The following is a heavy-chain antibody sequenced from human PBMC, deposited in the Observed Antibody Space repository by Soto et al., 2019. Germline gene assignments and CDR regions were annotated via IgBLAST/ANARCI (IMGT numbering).Heavy chain of an antibody. D-gene: IGHD6-19*01. CDR3: ARNAGGGGWYAGDFDY. CDR1: GYSFTSYW. V-gene: IGHV5-51*01. Sequence: GESLKISCKGSGYSFTSYWIGWVRQMPGKGLEWMGIIYPGDSDTRYSPSFQGQVTISADKSISTAYLQWSSLKTSDTAMYYCARNAGGGGWYAGDFDYWGQGTLVTVSS. J-gene: IGHJ4*02. CDR2: IYPGDSDT.